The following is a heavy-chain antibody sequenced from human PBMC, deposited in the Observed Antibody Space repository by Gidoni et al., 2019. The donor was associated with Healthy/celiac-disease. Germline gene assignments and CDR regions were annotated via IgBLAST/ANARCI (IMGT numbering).Heavy chain of an antibody. D-gene: IGHD2-2*01. J-gene: IGHJ4*02. V-gene: IGHV3-23*01. CDR2: IRGSGGST. CDR1: GFTFSSYA. CDR3: AKGSRGYCSSTSCSLYFDY. Sequence: EVPLLESGGGLVQPGGSLRLSCEASGFTFSSYAMSWVRQDQGKGLEWVSVIRGSGGSTYYADSVKGRFTISRDNSKNTLYLQMNSLRAEDTAVYYCAKGSRGYCSSTSCSLYFDYWGQGTLVTVSS.